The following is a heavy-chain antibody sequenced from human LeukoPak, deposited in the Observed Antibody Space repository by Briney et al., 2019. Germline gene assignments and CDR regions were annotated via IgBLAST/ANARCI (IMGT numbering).Heavy chain of an antibody. D-gene: IGHD2-8*01. J-gene: IGHJ5*02. CDR3: ARGIVLMVYA. CDR2: THYSGIT. Sequence: SETLSLTCTVSGGSISSGDYYWSWIRQPPGKGLEWIGHTHYSGITYYSPSLKSRLTISVDTSKNQFSLKLSSVTAADTAVYYCARGIVLMVYAWGQGTLVTVSS. CDR1: GGSISSGDYY. V-gene: IGHV4-30-4*08.